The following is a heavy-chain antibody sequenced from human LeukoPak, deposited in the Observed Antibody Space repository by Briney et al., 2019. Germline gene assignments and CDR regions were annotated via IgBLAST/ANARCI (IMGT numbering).Heavy chain of an antibody. J-gene: IGHJ3*02. D-gene: IGHD3-10*01. CDR3: AKSGDDAFDI. CDR1: GDSVSSNSVT. Sequence: SQTLSLTCAISGDSVSSNSVTWNWIRQSPSRGLEWLGRTYYRSTWYNDYAVSVKSRITINPDTSKNQFSLQLNSVTPEDTAVYYCAKSGDDAFDIWGQGTMVTVSS. V-gene: IGHV6-1*01. CDR2: TYYRSTWYN.